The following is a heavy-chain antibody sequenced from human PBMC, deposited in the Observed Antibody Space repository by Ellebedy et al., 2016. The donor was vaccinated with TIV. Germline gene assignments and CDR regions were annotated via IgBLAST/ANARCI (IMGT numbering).Heavy chain of an antibody. D-gene: IGHD3-10*01. Sequence: SETLSLTCAVYGGSFSGYYWSWIRQPPGKGLEWIGEINHSGSTNYNPSLKSRVTISVDTSKNQFSLKLSSVTAADTAVYYCARAAGFGEFHEIDCWGQGTLVTVSS. CDR1: GGSFSGYY. CDR3: ARAAGFGEFHEIDC. J-gene: IGHJ4*02. V-gene: IGHV4-34*01. CDR2: INHSGST.